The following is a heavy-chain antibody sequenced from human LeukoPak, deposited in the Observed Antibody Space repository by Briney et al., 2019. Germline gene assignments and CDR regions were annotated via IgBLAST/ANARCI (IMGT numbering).Heavy chain of an antibody. J-gene: IGHJ6*02. CDR2: INHSGST. V-gene: IGHV4-34*01. D-gene: IGHD2-2*01. Sequence: PSETLSLTCGVYGGSFSGYYGSWIRQPPGKGLEWIGDINHSGSTNYNPSLKSRVTISVDPSKSQFSLRLSSMTAADTAVYYCARDRYCSSTSCNRYYYHGMDVWGQGTTVTVSS. CDR1: GGSFSGYY. CDR3: ARDRYCSSTSCNRYYYHGMDV.